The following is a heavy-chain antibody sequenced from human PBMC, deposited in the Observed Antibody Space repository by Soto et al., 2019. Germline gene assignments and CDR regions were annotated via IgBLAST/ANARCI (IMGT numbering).Heavy chain of an antibody. D-gene: IGHD6-6*01. V-gene: IGHV3-30*03. Sequence: QVQLVESGGGVVQPGRSLRLSCAASGFTFNSYGMHWVRQGPGNGLECVAFISYDSTKTYYADSVKGRFTISRDNSNSALYVQMHSLTGADTAVYYCERIRSSGSDFHYYSLYVWGQGTTVTVSS. CDR3: ERIRSSGSDFHYYSLYV. CDR1: GFTFNSYG. CDR2: ISYDSTKT. J-gene: IGHJ6*02.